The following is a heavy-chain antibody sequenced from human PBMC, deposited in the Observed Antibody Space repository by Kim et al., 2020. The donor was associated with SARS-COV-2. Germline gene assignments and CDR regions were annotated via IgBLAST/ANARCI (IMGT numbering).Heavy chain of an antibody. CDR3: SQHGRVLGLSNFDY. D-gene: IGHD6-6*01. V-gene: IGHV3-23*01. Sequence: DTVKGRFTSSRDNSKNTLYLQMNSLRAEDAAVYYCSQHGRVLGLSNFDYWGQGTLVTVSS. J-gene: IGHJ4*02.